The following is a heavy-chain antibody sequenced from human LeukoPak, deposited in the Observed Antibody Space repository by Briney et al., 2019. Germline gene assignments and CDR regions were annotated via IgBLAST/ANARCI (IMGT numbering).Heavy chain of an antibody. J-gene: IGHJ4*02. D-gene: IGHD3-10*01. CDR2: IYYSGST. Sequence: PSETLSLTCTVSGGSISSYYWSWIRQPPGKGLEWIGYIYYSGSTNYNPSLKSRVTISVDTSKNQFSLKPSSVTAADTAVYYCATAGYYGSGSYYLLDYWGQGTLVTVSS. CDR1: GGSISSYY. V-gene: IGHV4-59*08. CDR3: ATAGYYGSGSYYLLDY.